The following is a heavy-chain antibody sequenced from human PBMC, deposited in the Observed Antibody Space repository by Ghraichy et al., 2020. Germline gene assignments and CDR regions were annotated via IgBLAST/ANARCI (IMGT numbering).Heavy chain of an antibody. Sequence: ASVKVSCKASGYTFTSYGISWVRQAPGQGLEWMGWISAYNGNTNYAQKLQGRVTMTTDTSTSTAYMELRSLRSDDTAVYYCARALLVYEYYYDSSGLADAFDIWGQGTMVTVSS. J-gene: IGHJ3*02. CDR3: ARALLVYEYYYDSSGLADAFDI. D-gene: IGHD3-22*01. CDR2: ISAYNGNT. CDR1: GYTFTSYG. V-gene: IGHV1-18*01.